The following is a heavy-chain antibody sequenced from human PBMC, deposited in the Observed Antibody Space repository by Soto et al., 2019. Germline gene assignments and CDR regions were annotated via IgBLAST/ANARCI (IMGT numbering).Heavy chain of an antibody. CDR2: ISSSSSTI. J-gene: IGHJ4*01. D-gene: IGHD5-12*01. CDR3: ARGGTIAVTTIGDY. V-gene: IGHV3-48*02. Sequence: GSLRLSCAASGFTFSSYNMNWVRQAPGKGLDWVSYISSSSSTIYYADSVKGRFTISRDNAKNSLYLQMNSLRDDDTAMYYCARGGTIAVTTIGDYWGQGTLVTVSS. CDR1: GFTFSSYN.